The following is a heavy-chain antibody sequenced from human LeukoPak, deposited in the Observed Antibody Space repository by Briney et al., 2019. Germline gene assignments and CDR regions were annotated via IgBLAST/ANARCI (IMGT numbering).Heavy chain of an antibody. D-gene: IGHD3-3*01. V-gene: IGHV4-59*01. CDR3: ARDNFWSGYYTENWFDP. J-gene: IGHJ5*02. CDR2: IYYSGST. CDR1: GGSISSYY. Sequence: PSETLSLTCTVSGGSISSYYWSWIRQPPGKGLGWIGYIYYSGSTNYNPSLKSRVTISVDTSKNQFSLKLSSVTAADTAVYYCARDNFWSGYYTENWFDPWGQGTLVTVSS.